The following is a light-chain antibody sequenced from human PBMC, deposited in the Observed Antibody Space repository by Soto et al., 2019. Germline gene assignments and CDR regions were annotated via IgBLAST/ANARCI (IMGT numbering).Light chain of an antibody. CDR1: SSDIGNYNL. CDR2: EGS. V-gene: IGLV2-23*01. J-gene: IGLJ2*01. Sequence: QSALTQPASVSGSPGQSITISCTGTSSDIGNYNLVSWYQQHPDKAPKLMIYEGSKRPSGVSNRFSGSKSGNTASLTLSGLQAEDEAEYYCCSYAGGSTWVFGGGTNLTVL. CDR3: CSYAGGSTWV.